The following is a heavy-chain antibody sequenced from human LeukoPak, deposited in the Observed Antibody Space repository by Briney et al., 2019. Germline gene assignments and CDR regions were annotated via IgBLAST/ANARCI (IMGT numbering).Heavy chain of an antibody. D-gene: IGHD3-3*02. Sequence: GGSLRLSCAASGFTFSTYAMSWVRQAPGKGLEWVSAISGSGSTYYADSVKGRFTISRDNAKNSLYLQMNSLRVEDTAVYYCARLGLPDYWGQGTLVTVSS. V-gene: IGHV3-23*01. J-gene: IGHJ4*02. CDR2: ISGSGST. CDR3: ARLGLPDY. CDR1: GFTFSTYA.